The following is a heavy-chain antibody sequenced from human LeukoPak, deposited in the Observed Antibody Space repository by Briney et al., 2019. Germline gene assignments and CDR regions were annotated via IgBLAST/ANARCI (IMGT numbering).Heavy chain of an antibody. J-gene: IGHJ4*02. D-gene: IGHD2-2*01. V-gene: IGHV4-59*01. CDR1: GGSISSYY. Sequence: PSETLSPTCTVSGGSISSYYWSWIRQPPGKGLEWIGNIYSTGSTNYNPSLKSRVTISVDTSKNQFSLKLSSVTAADTAVYYCARSYCSSTRCYSHFDYWGQGVLVTVSS. CDR2: IYSTGST. CDR3: ARSYCSSTRCYSHFDY.